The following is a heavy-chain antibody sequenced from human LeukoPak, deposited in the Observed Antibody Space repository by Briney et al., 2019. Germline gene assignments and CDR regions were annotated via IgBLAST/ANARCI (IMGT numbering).Heavy chain of an antibody. D-gene: IGHD2-21*02. CDR3: ARSGDYANY. CDR1: GGSFSGYY. J-gene: IGHJ4*02. Sequence: PSETLSLTCAVYGGSFSGYYWSWIRQPPGTGLELIGEINHSGSTNYNPSLNSRVTISVDTSKNQFSLKLSSVTAADTAVYYCARSGDYANYWGQGTLVTVSS. V-gene: IGHV4-34*01. CDR2: INHSGST.